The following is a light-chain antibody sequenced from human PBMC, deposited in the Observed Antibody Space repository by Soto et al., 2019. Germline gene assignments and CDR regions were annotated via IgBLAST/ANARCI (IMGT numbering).Light chain of an antibody. Sequence: EIELTQSPATLSLSLGDRATLSCRASQSISSYLGWYQQKPGQAPRLLIYDASSWATGIPVRFSGSGSGTDYTLTITSLEPEDFAIYYCQQRSNWPRTFGQGTKVDIK. V-gene: IGKV3-11*01. CDR2: DAS. CDR1: QSISSY. J-gene: IGKJ1*01. CDR3: QQRSNWPRT.